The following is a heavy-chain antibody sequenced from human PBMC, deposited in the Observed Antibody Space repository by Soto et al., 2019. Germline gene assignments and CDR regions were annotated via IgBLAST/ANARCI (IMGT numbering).Heavy chain of an antibody. V-gene: IGHV3-21*01. Sequence: LRLSCAASGFTFSSYSMNWVRQAPGKGLGWVSSISSSSSYIYYADSVKGRFTISRDNAKNSLYLQMNSLRAEDTAVYYCARDKGVQHYYGMDVWGQGTTVTVSS. CDR1: GFTFSSYS. CDR2: ISSSSSYI. D-gene: IGHD6-13*01. J-gene: IGHJ6*02. CDR3: ARDKGVQHYYGMDV.